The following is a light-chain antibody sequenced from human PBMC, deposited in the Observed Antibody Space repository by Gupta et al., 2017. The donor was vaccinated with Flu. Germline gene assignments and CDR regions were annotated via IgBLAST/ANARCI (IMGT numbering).Light chain of an antibody. CDR3: SSYTSGSTLVVA. J-gene: IGLJ2*01. V-gene: IGLV2-14*01. Sequence: QSALTQPASVSGSPGQSITISCHGTTSDVGGYNSVSWYQQRPGTAPKLMIYDVSNRPSGISNRFSGSKSGNTASLTISGLQAEDEADYYCSSYTSGSTLVVAFGGGTKLTVL. CDR1: TSDVGGYNS. CDR2: DVS.